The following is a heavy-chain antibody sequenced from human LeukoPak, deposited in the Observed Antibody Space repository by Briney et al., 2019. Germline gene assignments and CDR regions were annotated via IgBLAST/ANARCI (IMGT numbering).Heavy chain of an antibody. CDR1: GGSFSGYY. Sequence: PSETLSLTCAVYGGSFSGYYWSWIRQPPGEGLEWIGEINHSGSTNYNPSLKSRVTISVDTSKNQFSLKLSSATVADTAVYFCARGRWELRLDNWGRGTLVTVSS. CDR2: INHSGST. D-gene: IGHD1-26*01. J-gene: IGHJ4*02. V-gene: IGHV4-34*01. CDR3: ARGRWELRLDN.